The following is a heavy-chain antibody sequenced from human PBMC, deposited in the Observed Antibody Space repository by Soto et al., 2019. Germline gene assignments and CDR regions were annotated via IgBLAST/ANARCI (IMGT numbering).Heavy chain of an antibody. D-gene: IGHD3-22*01. J-gene: IGHJ4*02. CDR2: INPNGSP. CDR1: GGSFSNYY. V-gene: IGHV4-34*01. CDR3: AIKYSSGYYYRDY. Sequence: SETLSLTCAVYGGSFSNYYWSWIRQSPGKGLEWIGEINPNGSPNYSPSLKSRVTISVATSNDQFSLKLSSVTAADTAVYYCAIKYSSGYYYRDYWGQGTLVTVSS.